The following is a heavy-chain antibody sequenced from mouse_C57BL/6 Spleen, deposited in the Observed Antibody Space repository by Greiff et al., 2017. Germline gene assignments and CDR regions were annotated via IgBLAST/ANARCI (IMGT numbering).Heavy chain of an antibody. Sequence: EVKLMESGPGLVKPSQSLSLTCSVTGYSITSGYYWNWIRQFPGNKLEWMGYISYDGSNNYNPSLKNRISITRDTSKNQFFLKLNSVTTEDTATYYCARGGYYDGFAYWGQGTLVTVSA. CDR3: ARGGYYDGFAY. D-gene: IGHD2-4*01. CDR1: GYSITSGYY. CDR2: ISYDGSN. J-gene: IGHJ3*01. V-gene: IGHV3-6*01.